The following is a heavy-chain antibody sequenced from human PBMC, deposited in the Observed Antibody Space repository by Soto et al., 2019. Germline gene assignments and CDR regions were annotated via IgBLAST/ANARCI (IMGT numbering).Heavy chain of an antibody. D-gene: IGHD2-2*01. CDR2: IIPILGIA. V-gene: IGHV1-69*02. CDR1: GGTFSSYT. Sequence: SVKVSCKASGGTFSSYTISWVRQAPGQGLEWMGRIIPILGIANYAQKFQGRVTITADKSTSTAYMELSSLRSEDTAVYYCARSVHILVVPAADNDAFDIWGQGTMVTVSS. CDR3: ARSVHILVVPAADNDAFDI. J-gene: IGHJ3*02.